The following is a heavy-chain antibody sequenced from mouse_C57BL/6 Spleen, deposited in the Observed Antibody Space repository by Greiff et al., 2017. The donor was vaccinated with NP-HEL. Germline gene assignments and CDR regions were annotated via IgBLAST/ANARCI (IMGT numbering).Heavy chain of an antibody. CDR1: GYTFTSYW. Sequence: VQLQQSGAELVRPGSSVKLSCKASGYTFTSYWMDWVKQRPGQGLEWIGNIYPSDSETHYNQKFKDKATLTVDKSSSTAYMQLSSLTSEDSAVYYCARSYSNYVRFDYWGQGTTLTVSS. D-gene: IGHD2-5*01. V-gene: IGHV1-61*01. CDR3: ARSYSNYVRFDY. J-gene: IGHJ2*01. CDR2: IYPSDSET.